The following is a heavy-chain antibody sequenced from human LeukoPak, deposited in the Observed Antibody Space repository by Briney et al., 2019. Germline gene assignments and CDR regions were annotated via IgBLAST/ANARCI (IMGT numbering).Heavy chain of an antibody. CDR2: IYYSGST. CDR3: TREDYGDASIDY. J-gene: IGHJ4*02. V-gene: IGHV4-39*07. D-gene: IGHD4-17*01. Sequence: SETLSLTCTVSGGSISRGGYYCDWIRQPPGNWLEWIGSIYYSGSTYYNPSLKSRVTMAVDTSKNQFSLRLTSVTAADTAVYFCTREDYGDASIDYWGQGTLVTVSS. CDR1: GGSISRGGYY.